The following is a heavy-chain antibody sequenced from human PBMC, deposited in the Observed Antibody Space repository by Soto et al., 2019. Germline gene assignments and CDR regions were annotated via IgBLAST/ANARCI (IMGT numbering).Heavy chain of an antibody. Sequence: PSETLSLTCAVYGGSFSGYYWSWIRQPPGKGLEWIGEINRSGSTNYNPSLKSRVTISVDTSKNQFSLKLSSVTAADTAVYYCARLPIAVAGRYYYYGMDVWGQGTTVTVSS. CDR2: INRSGST. CDR3: ARLPIAVAGRYYYYGMDV. CDR1: GGSFSGYY. D-gene: IGHD6-19*01. V-gene: IGHV4-34*01. J-gene: IGHJ6*02.